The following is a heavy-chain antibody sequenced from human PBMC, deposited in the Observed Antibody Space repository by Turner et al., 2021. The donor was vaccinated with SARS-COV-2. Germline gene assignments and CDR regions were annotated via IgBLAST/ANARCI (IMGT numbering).Heavy chain of an antibody. CDR2: ISSSSSYI. J-gene: IGHJ4*02. Sequence: EVQLVESGGGLVKPGGSLRLSCAASGFTFSSYSMNWVRQAPGNGLEWVSCISSSSSYIYYADSVKGRFTISRDNAKNSLYLQMNSLRAEDTAVYFCARPMYTGIIVVVPAAIASDYWGQGTLVTVSS. V-gene: IGHV3-21*01. CDR3: ARPMYTGIIVVVPAAIASDY. D-gene: IGHD2-2*02. CDR1: GFTFSSYS.